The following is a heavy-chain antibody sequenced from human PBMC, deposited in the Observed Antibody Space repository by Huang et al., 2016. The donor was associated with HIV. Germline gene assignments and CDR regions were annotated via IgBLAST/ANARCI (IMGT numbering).Heavy chain of an antibody. CDR1: GFTFGGYA. D-gene: IGHD1-26*01. CDR3: TRVVYSGTYYGFFDY. V-gene: IGHV3-49*03. CDR2: IRGKGQGVTT. Sequence: EVQLVESGGGLVQPGRSLRLSGTGSGFTFGGYAMSWFRQAPGKVLGWVGFIRGKGQGVTTEYAASVQGRFTISRDDSKTIAYLQMNSLKTEDTAIYFCTRVVYSGTYYGFFDYWGQGTLVTVSS. J-gene: IGHJ4*02.